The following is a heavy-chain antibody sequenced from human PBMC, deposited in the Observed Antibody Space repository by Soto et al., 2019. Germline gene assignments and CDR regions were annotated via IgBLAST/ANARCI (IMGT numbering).Heavy chain of an antibody. D-gene: IGHD3-3*01. J-gene: IGHJ3*02. CDR1: GFTFSSYS. V-gene: IGHV3-21*01. CDR3: ARDSPKAITIFGVADAFDI. Sequence: EVQLVESGGGLVKPGGSLRLSCAASGFTFSSYSMNWVRQAPGKGLEWVSSISSSSSYIYYADSVKGRFTISRDNAKNSLYLQMNSLRAEDTAVYYCARDSPKAITIFGVADAFDIWGQGTMVTVSS. CDR2: ISSSSSYI.